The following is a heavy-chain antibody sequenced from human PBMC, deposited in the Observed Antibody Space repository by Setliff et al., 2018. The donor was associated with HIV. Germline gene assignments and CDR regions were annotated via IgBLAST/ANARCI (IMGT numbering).Heavy chain of an antibody. CDR3: ASGFRATVPDY. J-gene: IGHJ4*02. CDR2: INSSGDST. V-gene: IGHV1-46*03. CDR1: GYTFISYY. D-gene: IGHD4-17*01. Sequence: ASVKVSCKASGYTFISYYIHWVRQAPGQGLEWMGIINSSGDSTSYAQKFQGRVTMTRDTSTSTVYMELSSLTYEDTAIYYCASGFRATVPDYWGPGTLVTVSS.